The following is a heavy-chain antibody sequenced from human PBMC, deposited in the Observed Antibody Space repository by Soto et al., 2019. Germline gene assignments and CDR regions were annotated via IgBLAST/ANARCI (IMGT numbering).Heavy chain of an antibody. J-gene: IGHJ3*01. CDR3: ARDRCSGGSCYSEA. CDR2: IYYSGST. V-gene: IGHV4-59*01. CDR1: GGSISSYY. D-gene: IGHD2-15*01. Sequence: TSDTLSLTCTVSGGSISSYYWSWIRQPPGKGLEWIGYIYYSGSTNYNPSLKSRVTISVDTSKNQFSLKLSSVTAADTAVYYCARDRCSGGSCYSEAWGQGTMVTVSS.